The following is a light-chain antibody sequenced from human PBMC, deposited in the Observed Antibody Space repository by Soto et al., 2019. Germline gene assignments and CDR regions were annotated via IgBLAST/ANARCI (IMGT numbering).Light chain of an antibody. CDR1: QSVSSSY. Sequence: EIVLTQSPGTLSLSPGERATLSCRASQSVSSSYLAWYQQKPGQAPRLLIYGASSRATGIPDRFSGSGSGTDFTLTINRLEPEDFAVYYCQQYGISPLTFGGGTKVDIK. V-gene: IGKV3-20*01. CDR2: GAS. CDR3: QQYGISPLT. J-gene: IGKJ4*01.